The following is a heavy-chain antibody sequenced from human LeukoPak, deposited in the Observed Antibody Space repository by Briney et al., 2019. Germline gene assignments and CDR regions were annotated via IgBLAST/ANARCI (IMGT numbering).Heavy chain of an antibody. J-gene: IGHJ4*02. V-gene: IGHV3-23*01. D-gene: IGHD6-19*01. CDR1: GFTFSSYA. CDR2: ISGSGGST. Sequence: GGSLRLSCAASGFTFSSYAMSWVRQAPGKGLEWVSAISGSGGSTYYADSVKGRFTISRDNSKNTLYLQMNSLRAEDTAVYYCAKYRYSSGWSSFDYWGQGTLVTVSP. CDR3: AKYRYSSGWSSFDY.